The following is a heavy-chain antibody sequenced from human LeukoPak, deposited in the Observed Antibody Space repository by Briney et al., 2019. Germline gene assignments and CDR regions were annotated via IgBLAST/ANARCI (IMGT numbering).Heavy chain of an antibody. CDR1: GYTLTELS. V-gene: IGHV1-24*01. Sequence: GASVKVSCKVSGYTLTELSMHWVRQAPGKGLEWMGGFDPEDGETIYAQKFQGRVTMTEDTSTDTAYMELSSLRSEDTAVYYCATLAFSGIAAAGTDFQHWGQGTLVTVSS. D-gene: IGHD6-13*01. CDR3: ATLAFSGIAAAGTDFQH. CDR2: FDPEDGET. J-gene: IGHJ1*01.